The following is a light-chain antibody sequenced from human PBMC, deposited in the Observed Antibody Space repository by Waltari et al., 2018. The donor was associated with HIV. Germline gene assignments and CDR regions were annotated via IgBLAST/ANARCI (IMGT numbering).Light chain of an antibody. CDR2: DVS. V-gene: IGLV2-11*01. Sequence: QSALTQPRSVSGSPGQSVTISCTGTSSDVGDYNSVSWYQQHPGKAPKLMIYDVSKWPSGVPYRFSGSKSGNTASLTISGLQAEDEADYYCCSYAGTYTDVFGTGTKVTVL. CDR1: SSDVGDYNS. CDR3: CSYAGTYTDV. J-gene: IGLJ1*01.